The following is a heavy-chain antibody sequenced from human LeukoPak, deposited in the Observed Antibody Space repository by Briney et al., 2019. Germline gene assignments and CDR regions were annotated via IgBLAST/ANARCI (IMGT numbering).Heavy chain of an antibody. CDR1: GYSFTGYF. D-gene: IGHD6-19*01. J-gene: IGHJ4*02. V-gene: IGHV1-2*02. Sequence: ASVKVSCKASGYSFTGYFIHWVRQAPGQGLEWMGRLNPSTGATNYAQTFQGRVTMTRDTSIDTAYMEVSALSSDDTAVYYCATTFSGSYPEIDYWGQGTLATVSS. CDR3: ATTFSGSYPEIDY. CDR2: LNPSTGAT.